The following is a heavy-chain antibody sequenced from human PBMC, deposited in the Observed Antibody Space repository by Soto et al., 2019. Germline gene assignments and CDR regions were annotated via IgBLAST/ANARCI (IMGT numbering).Heavy chain of an antibody. J-gene: IGHJ6*02. V-gene: IGHV4-34*01. CDR3: ARVRMVRGVIRRYYGMDV. CDR1: GGSFSGYY. D-gene: IGHD3-10*01. CDR2: INHSGST. Sequence: SETLSLTCAVYGGSFSGYYWIWIRQPPGKGLEWIGEINHSGSTNYNPSLKSRVTISVDTSKNQFSLKLSSVTAADTAVYYCARVRMVRGVIRRYYGMDVWGQGTTVTVSS.